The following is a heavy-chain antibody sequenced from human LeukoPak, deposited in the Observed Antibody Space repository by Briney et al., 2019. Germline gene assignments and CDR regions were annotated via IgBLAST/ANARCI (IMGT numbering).Heavy chain of an antibody. CDR3: ARDISGMDV. Sequence: SETLSLTCTVSGGSISSYYWSWIRQPLEKGLEWIGEINHSGSTNYNPSLKSRVTISLDTSKNQFSLKLSSVTAADTAVYYCARDISGMDVWGQGTTVTVSS. J-gene: IGHJ6*02. V-gene: IGHV4-34*01. CDR1: GGSISSYY. D-gene: IGHD3-9*01. CDR2: INHSGST.